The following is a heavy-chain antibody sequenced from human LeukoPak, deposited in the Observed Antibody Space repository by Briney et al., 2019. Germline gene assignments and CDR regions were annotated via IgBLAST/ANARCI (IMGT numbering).Heavy chain of an antibody. V-gene: IGHV4-39*07. J-gene: IGHJ5*02. D-gene: IGHD3-3*01. CDR3: ARVIDDFWSGYYRNWFDP. CDR1: GGSISSSSYY. Sequence: PSETLSLTCTVSGGSISSSSYYWGWIRQPPGKGLEWIGSIYYSGSTYYNPSLKSRVTISVDTSKNQFSLKLSSVTAADTAVYYCARVIDDFWSGYYRNWFDPWGQGTLVTVSS. CDR2: IYYSGST.